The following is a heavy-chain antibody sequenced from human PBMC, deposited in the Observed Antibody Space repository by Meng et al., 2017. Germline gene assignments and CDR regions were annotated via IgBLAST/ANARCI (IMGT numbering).Heavy chain of an antibody. CDR2: ISYNGAT. CDR3: ARVVGDCASCYKGWFDP. V-gene: IGHV4-30-4*01. CDR1: GASLTSGIF. J-gene: IGHJ5*02. D-gene: IGHD2-2*02. Sequence: HVQLQEAGPRLVRPSQSLSLTRTASGASLTSGIFWIWIRQPPGKGLEYIGYISYNGATSYNPSLKSRLTMSVDTAKNQFSLSLNSVTAADTAVYYCARVVGDCASCYKGWFDPWGQGTLVTVSS.